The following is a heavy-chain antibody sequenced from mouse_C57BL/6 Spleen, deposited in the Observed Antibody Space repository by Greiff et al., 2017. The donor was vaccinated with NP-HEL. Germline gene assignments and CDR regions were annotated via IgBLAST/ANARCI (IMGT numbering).Heavy chain of an antibody. J-gene: IGHJ4*01. CDR1: GYSITSGYY. Sequence: EVQLHESGPGLVKPSQSLSLTCSVTGYSITSGYYWNWIRQFPGNKLEWMGYISYDGSNNYNPSLKNRISITRDTSKNQFFLKLNSVTTEDTATYYCARDANYYGSSYPYAMDYWGQGTSVTVSS. CDR3: ARDANYYGSSYPYAMDY. V-gene: IGHV3-6*01. D-gene: IGHD1-1*01. CDR2: ISYDGSN.